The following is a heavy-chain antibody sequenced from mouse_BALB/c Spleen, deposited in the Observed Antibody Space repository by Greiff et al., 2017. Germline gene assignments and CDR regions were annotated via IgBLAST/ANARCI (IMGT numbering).Heavy chain of an antibody. CDR3: AGYCFDY. V-gene: IGHV1-54*01. CDR1: GYAFTNYL. J-gene: IGHJ2*01. CDR2: INPGSGGT. Sequence: QVQLQQSGAELVRPGTSVKVSCKASGYAFTNYLIEWVKQRPGQGLEWIGVINPGSGGTNYNEKFKGKATLTADKSSSTAYMQLRSLTSDDSAVYFGAGYCFDYWGQGTTLTVSA.